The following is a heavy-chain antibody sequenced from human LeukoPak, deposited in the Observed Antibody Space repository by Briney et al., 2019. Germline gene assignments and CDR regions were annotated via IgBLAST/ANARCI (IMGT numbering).Heavy chain of an antibody. D-gene: IGHD2-8*01. CDR3: TVGGRDYCSKGVCYVY. Sequence: GGSLRLSCAASGFTFTNAWMSWVRQAPGKGLEWVGRIKSKTDGGTTDYAAPVKGRFTISRDDSKNTLYLQMNSLKIEDTGVYYCTVGGRDYCSKGVCYVYWGQGTLVTVSS. V-gene: IGHV3-15*01. J-gene: IGHJ4*02. CDR2: IKSKTDGGTT. CDR1: GFTFTNAW.